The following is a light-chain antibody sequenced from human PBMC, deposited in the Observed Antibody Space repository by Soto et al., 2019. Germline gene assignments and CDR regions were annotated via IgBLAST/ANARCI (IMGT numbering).Light chain of an antibody. V-gene: IGLV2-11*01. CDR1: SSDIGGYNY. CDR2: DVS. CDR3: CSYTGNYTLV. J-gene: IGLJ2*01. Sequence: QSALTQPRSVSGSPGQSVTISCTGTSSDIGGYNYVSWYQQHPGKAPKLMIYDVSKRPSVVPDRFSGSKSGNTASLTISGLQAEDEADFYCCSYTGNYTLVFGGGTKLTVL.